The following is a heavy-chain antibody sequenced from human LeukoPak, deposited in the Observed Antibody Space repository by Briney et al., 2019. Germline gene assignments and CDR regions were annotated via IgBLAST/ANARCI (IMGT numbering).Heavy chain of an antibody. Sequence: GGSLRLSCAASGFTFSTFAMIWVRQPPGKGLEWVSSIFPSGGEIHYADSVRGRFTISRDNSKSTLSLQMNSLRAEDTAVYYCARVSDSSGYYYYYYYMDVWGKGTTVTVSS. CDR2: IFPSGGEI. D-gene: IGHD3-22*01. V-gene: IGHV3-23*01. J-gene: IGHJ6*03. CDR1: GFTFSTFA. CDR3: ARVSDSSGYYYYYYYMDV.